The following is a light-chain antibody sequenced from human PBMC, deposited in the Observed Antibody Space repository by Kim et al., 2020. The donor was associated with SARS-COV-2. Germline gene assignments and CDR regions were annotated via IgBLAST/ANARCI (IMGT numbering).Light chain of an antibody. J-gene: IGLJ2*01. Sequence: SYELTQPPSVSVSPGQTASITCSGDKLGDRYACWYQQKPGQSPVLVIYQDRKRPSGIPERFSGSNSGNTATLTISGTQAMDEADYYCQAWDSRSAVFGAGTQLTVL. V-gene: IGLV3-1*01. CDR3: QAWDSRSAV. CDR1: KLGDRY. CDR2: QDR.